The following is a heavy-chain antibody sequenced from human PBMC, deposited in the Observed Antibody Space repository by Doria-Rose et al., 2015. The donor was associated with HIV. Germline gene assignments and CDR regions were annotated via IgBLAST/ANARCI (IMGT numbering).Heavy chain of an antibody. J-gene: IGHJ4*02. CDR1: GVSLSSPGLG. V-gene: IGHV2-26*01. CDR2: IFSDDER. D-gene: IGHD6-13*01. CDR3: ARIKSSRWYHKYYFDF. Sequence: QDSGPVLVKPTETLTLTCTVSGVSLSSPGLGVSWIRQPPGKALEWLANIFSDDERSYITSLKSRLTISRCTSKSQAVLTMTDMDPVDTATYYCARIKSSRWYHKYYFDFWGQGALVIVSA.